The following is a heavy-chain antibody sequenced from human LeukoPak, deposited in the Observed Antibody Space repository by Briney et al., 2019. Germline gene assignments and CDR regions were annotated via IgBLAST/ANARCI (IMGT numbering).Heavy chain of an antibody. CDR1: GFIFSDYG. V-gene: IGHV3-30*02. Sequence: GGSLRLSCAASGFIFSDYGMHWVRQAPGKGLEWVAFIRYDGSNKYYAGSVKGRFTISRDNSKNTLYLQMNSLRAEDTAVYYCTGHHQAYSRTYWGQGTLVTVSS. CDR3: TGHHQAYSRTY. D-gene: IGHD4-11*01. J-gene: IGHJ4*02. CDR2: IRYDGSNK.